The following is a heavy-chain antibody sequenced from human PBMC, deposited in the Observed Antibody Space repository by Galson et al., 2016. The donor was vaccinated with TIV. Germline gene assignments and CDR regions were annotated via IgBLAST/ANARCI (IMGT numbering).Heavy chain of an antibody. CDR2: IIPHVGIA. D-gene: IGHD2-21*02. J-gene: IGHJ4*02. V-gene: IGHV1-69*10. CDR3: ATFAACGGDCYYFDY. CDR1: GYTFSSNI. Sequence: SVKVSCKASGYTFSSNIINWIRQAPGQGLEWMGGIIPHVGIANYAQRLKGRVTITADKSTNTAYMELSSLRSEDTAMYYCATFAACGGDCYYFDYWGQGTLVTVSS.